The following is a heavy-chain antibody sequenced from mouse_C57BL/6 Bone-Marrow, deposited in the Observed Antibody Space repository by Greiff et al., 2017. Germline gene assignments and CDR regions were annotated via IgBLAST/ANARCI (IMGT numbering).Heavy chain of an antibody. J-gene: IGHJ4*01. CDR2: IHPNSGST. CDR1: GYTFTSYW. Sequence: QVQLQQSGAELVKPGASVKLSCKASGYTFTSYWMHWVKQRPGQGLEWIGMIHPNSGSTNYNEKFKSKATLTVDKSSSTAYMQLSSLTSEDSAVYYCARSGDYDGGDYAMDYWGQGTSVTVSS. V-gene: IGHV1-64*01. D-gene: IGHD2-4*01. CDR3: ARSGDYDGGDYAMDY.